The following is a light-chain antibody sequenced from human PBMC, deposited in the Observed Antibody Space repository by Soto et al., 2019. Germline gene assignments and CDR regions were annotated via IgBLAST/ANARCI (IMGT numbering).Light chain of an antibody. J-gene: IGKJ4*01. CDR3: QQYDNLPLTA. Sequence: DIQMTQSPSSLSASVGDRATITCQASQDISNYLNWYQQKPGKAPKLLIYDASNLETGVPSRFSGSGSGTDFTFTISSLQPEDIATYYCQQYDNLPLTAFGGGTKVEIK. V-gene: IGKV1-33*01. CDR2: DAS. CDR1: QDISNY.